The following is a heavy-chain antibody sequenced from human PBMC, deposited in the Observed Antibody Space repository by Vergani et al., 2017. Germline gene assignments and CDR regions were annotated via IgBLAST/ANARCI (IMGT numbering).Heavy chain of an antibody. CDR2: IYHSGST. CDR1: NDSVSNTFYY. V-gene: IGHV4-39*07. J-gene: IGHJ4*02. CDR3: ARRSGIVYDIFSGTQYFFDF. Sequence: QVQLQESGPGLVKPSETLSLTCTVSNDSVSNTFYYWGWIRQTPGKGLEWIGSIYHSGSTYYNPSLKSRVTISVDTSNNHFSLRLNSLTAADTAVYYCARRSGIVYDIFSGTQYFFDFWGQGTLVTVSS. D-gene: IGHD3-9*01.